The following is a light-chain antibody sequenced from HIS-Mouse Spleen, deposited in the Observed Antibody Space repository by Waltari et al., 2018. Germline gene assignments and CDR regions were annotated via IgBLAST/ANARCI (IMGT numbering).Light chain of an antibody. Sequence: SYVLTQPPSVSVAPGKTARITCGGNNIGSKSVNWYQQKTGQAPVLVVYDDSDRPSGIPDRFSGSNSGNTATLTISRVEAGDEAYYYCQVWDSSSDHVVFGGGTKLTVL. CDR3: QVWDSSSDHVV. V-gene: IGLV3-21*03. CDR1: NIGSKS. CDR2: DDS. J-gene: IGLJ2*01.